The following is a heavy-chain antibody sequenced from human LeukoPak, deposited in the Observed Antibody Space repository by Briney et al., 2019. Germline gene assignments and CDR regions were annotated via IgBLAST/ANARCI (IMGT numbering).Heavy chain of an antibody. D-gene: IGHD3-22*01. Sequence: KESGPTLVKPTQTLTLTCTFSGVSLSTSGVGVGWIRQPPGKALEWLALIYWNDDKRYSPSLKSRLTITKDTSKNQVVLTMTNMDPVDTATYYCAHRGNYYDSRWFDPWGQGTLVTVSS. CDR2: IYWNDDK. CDR1: GVSLSTSGVG. V-gene: IGHV2-5*01. J-gene: IGHJ5*02. CDR3: AHRGNYYDSRWFDP.